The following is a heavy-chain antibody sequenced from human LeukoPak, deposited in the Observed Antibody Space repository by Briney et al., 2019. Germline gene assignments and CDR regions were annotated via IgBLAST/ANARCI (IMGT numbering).Heavy chain of an antibody. CDR1: GGSISSYY. V-gene: IGHV4-59*01. J-gene: IGHJ3*02. CDR2: IYYSGST. Sequence: SETLSLTCTVSGGSISSYYWSWIRQPPGKGLEWIGYIYYSGSTNYNPSLKSRVTISVDTSKNQVSLKLSGVTAADTAVYYCARSNAFDIWGQGTMVTVSS. CDR3: ARSNAFDI.